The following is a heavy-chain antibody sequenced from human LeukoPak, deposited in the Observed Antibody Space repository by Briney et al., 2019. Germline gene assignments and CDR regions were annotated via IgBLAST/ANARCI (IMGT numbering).Heavy chain of an antibody. CDR3: ARSIIAAAGTNYYMDV. J-gene: IGHJ6*03. CDR1: GGSISSHY. CDR2: IYYSGSP. D-gene: IGHD6-13*01. V-gene: IGHV4-59*11. Sequence: SETLSLTCTVSGGSISSHYWSWIRQPPGKGLEWIGYIYYSGSPNYNPSLKSRVTISVDTSKNQFSLKLSSVTAADTAVYYCARSIIAAAGTNYYMDVWGKGTTVTVSS.